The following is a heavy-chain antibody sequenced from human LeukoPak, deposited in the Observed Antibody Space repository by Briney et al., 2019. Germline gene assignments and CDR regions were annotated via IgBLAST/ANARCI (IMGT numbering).Heavy chain of an antibody. J-gene: IGHJ3*02. D-gene: IGHD1-26*01. CDR3: AKVREPADVKRDAFDI. Sequence: PGGSLRLSCAASGFTFSSYAMSWVRQAPGKGLEWVSAISGSGGSTYYADSVKGRFTISRDNSKNTLYLQMNSLRAADTAVYYCAKVREPADVKRDAFDIWGQGTMVTVSS. CDR2: ISGSGGST. CDR1: GFTFSSYA. V-gene: IGHV3-23*01.